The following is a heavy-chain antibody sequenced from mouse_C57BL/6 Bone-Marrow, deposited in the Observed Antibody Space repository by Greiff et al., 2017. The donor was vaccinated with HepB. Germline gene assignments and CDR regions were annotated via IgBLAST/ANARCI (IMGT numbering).Heavy chain of an antibody. CDR3: ARAYYDYYFDY. V-gene: IGHV1-4*01. CDR1: GYTFTSYT. Sequence: QVQLKESGAELARPGASVKMSCKASGYTFTSYTMHWVKQRPGQGLEWIGYINPSSGYTKYNQKFKDKATLTADKSSSTAYMQLSSLTSEDSAVYYCARAYYDYYFDYWGQGTTLTVSS. CDR2: INPSSGYT. J-gene: IGHJ2*01. D-gene: IGHD2-4*01.